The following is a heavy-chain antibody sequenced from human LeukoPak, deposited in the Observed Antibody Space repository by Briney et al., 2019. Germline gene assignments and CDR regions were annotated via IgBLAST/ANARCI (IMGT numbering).Heavy chain of an antibody. CDR3: AKDRYDFWSGYPPPYYFDY. CDR2: ISGSGGNT. D-gene: IGHD3-3*01. J-gene: IGHJ4*02. Sequence: GGSLRLSCAASGFTFSGYAMSWVRQAPGKGLEWVSAISGSGGNTYYAASVKGRFTLSRDNSKNTPYLQMTSLRAEDTAIYFCAKDRYDFWSGYPPPYYFDYWGQGTLVAVSS. CDR1: GFTFSGYA. V-gene: IGHV3-23*01.